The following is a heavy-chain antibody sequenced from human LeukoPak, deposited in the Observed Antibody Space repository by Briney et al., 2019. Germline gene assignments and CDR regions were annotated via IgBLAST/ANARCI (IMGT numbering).Heavy chain of an antibody. CDR1: GGSISSYY. J-gene: IGHJ3*02. Sequence: KPSETLSLTCTVSGGSISSYYWSWIRQPPGKGLEWIGYIYYSGTTNYNPSLKSRVTISVDTSKNQFSLKLSSVTAADTAVYYCAKYQLLFRGVGNGAFDIWGQGTMVTVSS. CDR3: AKYQLLFRGVGNGAFDI. V-gene: IGHV4-59*08. D-gene: IGHD2-2*01. CDR2: IYYSGTT.